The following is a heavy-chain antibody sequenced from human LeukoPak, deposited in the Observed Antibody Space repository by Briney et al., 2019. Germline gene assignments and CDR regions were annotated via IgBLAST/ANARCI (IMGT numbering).Heavy chain of an antibody. CDR3: ASGYGYSSSWYMFDY. D-gene: IGHD6-13*01. J-gene: IGHJ4*02. CDR1: GYTFTSNY. CDR2: ISPSGGST. V-gene: IGHV1-46*01. Sequence: ASVKVSCKAFGYTFTSNYMHWVRQAPGQGSEWMGVISPSGGSTTYAQKFQGRVTLTRDMSTSTDYLELSSLRSEDTAVHYCASGYGYSSSWYMFDYWGQGTLVTVSS.